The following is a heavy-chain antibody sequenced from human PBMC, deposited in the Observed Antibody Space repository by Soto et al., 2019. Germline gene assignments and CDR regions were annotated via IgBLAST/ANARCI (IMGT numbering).Heavy chain of an antibody. CDR3: AKDLESYPYYYYYYGMDV. CDR2: ISYDGSNK. V-gene: IGHV3-30*18. CDR1: GFNFSSYG. Sequence: PGVSLSLSYAASGFNFSSYGMHWVRQAPGKGLEWVAVISYDGSNKYYADSVKGRFTISRDNSKNTLYLQMNSLRAEDTAVYYCAKDLESYPYYYYYYGMDVWGQGTTVTLSS. J-gene: IGHJ6*02.